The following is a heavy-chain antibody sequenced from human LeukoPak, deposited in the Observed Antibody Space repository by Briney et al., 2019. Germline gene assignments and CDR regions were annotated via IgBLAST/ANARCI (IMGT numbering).Heavy chain of an antibody. CDR3: VRSRGLDYYGSGTDFDSYYYYMDV. Sequence: ASVKVSCKASGYTFSGYYMHWVRQAPGQGLEWMGWIYPNSGGTNYVQKFQGRVTMTRDTSISTAYMELSRLRSDDTAVYYCVRSRGLDYYGSGTDFDSYYYYMDVWGKGTTVTISS. V-gene: IGHV1-2*02. CDR2: IYPNSGGT. CDR1: GYTFSGYY. J-gene: IGHJ6*03. D-gene: IGHD3-10*01.